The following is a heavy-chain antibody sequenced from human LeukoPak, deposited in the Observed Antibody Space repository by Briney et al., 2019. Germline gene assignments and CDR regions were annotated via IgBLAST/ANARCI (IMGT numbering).Heavy chain of an antibody. Sequence: PGGSLRLSCAASGFTFSSYSMNWVRQAPGKGLEWVSSISSSSSYIYYAESVKCRFTISRDNAKNSLYLQMNSLRAEDTAVYYCAREWLPAASLDVWGQGTTVTVSS. CDR2: ISSSSSYI. CDR3: AREWLPAASLDV. D-gene: IGHD2-2*01. CDR1: GFTFSSYS. J-gene: IGHJ6*02. V-gene: IGHV3-21*01.